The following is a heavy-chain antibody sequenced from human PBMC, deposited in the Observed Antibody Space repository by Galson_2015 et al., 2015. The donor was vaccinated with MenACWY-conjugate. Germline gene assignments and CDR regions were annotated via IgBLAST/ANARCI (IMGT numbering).Heavy chain of an antibody. Sequence: SLRLSCATSGFTFSTYWMTWVRQPPGEGLEWVANVNQYGSERYYLDSVKGRFTLSRDSAKSSVYLQMNSLRAEDTAVYYCVKDRQPDGVYNFDYWGQGSLVTVSS. CDR3: VKDRQPDGVYNFDY. J-gene: IGHJ4*02. CDR2: VNQYGSER. V-gene: IGHV3-7*03. CDR1: GFTFSTYW. D-gene: IGHD4-17*01.